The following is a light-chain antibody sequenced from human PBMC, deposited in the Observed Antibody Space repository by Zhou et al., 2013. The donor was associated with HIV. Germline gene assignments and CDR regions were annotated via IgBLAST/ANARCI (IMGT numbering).Light chain of an antibody. CDR3: QQRSDSPIT. CDR2: DAS. V-gene: IGKV3-11*01. Sequence: EIVLTQSPATLSLSLGERATLSCRASQIINTYLAWYQHKSGQAPRLLIYDASDRATGVPARFSGSGSGTDFTLTISSLEPEDFAVYYCQQRSDSPITFGQRDTTGRLN. J-gene: IGKJ5*01. CDR1: QIINTY.